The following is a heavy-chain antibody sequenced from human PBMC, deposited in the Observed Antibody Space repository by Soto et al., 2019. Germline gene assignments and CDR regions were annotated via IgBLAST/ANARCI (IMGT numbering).Heavy chain of an antibody. CDR1: GGTFSNYA. Sequence: QVQLVQSGAEVKKPGSSVKVSCKASGGTFSNYAISWVRQAPGQGLEWMGGIIPILGTTNYAQRFQGGVTITADESTSTDYMEMSSLRSEDTAVYYCARVSSSWYKYCFDYGGQGTLVTVSS. CDR2: IIPILGTT. J-gene: IGHJ4*02. CDR3: ARVSSSWYKYCFDY. D-gene: IGHD6-13*01. V-gene: IGHV1-69*12.